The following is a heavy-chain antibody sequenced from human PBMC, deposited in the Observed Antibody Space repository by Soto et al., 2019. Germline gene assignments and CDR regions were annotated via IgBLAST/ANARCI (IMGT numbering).Heavy chain of an antibody. CDR3: ARVVVPAARIQSFDY. CDR1: GGSISSSSYY. Sequence: QLQLQESGPGLVKPSETLSLTCTVSGGSISSSSYYWGWIRQPPGKGLEGIGSSYYSGRTYYNPSLKSRVTISVDTSKNQFSLKLSSVTAADTAVYYCARVVVPAARIQSFDYWGQGTLVTVSS. D-gene: IGHD2-2*01. V-gene: IGHV4-39*01. J-gene: IGHJ4*02. CDR2: SYYSGRT.